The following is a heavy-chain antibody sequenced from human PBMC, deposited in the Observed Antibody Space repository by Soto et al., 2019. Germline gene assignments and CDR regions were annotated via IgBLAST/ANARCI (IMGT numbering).Heavy chain of an antibody. J-gene: IGHJ5*02. CDR2: ISGSGFKK. CDR3: AKNQGVELVPLATVDWFDP. D-gene: IGHD1-26*01. CDR1: GFIFENFG. V-gene: IGHV3-23*01. Sequence: GGSLRLSCAASGFIFENFGMSWVRQAPGKGLEWISSISGSGFKKYYADSVKGRFTISRDNSKSTVYLELNNLSAEDTAVYHCAKNQGVELVPLATVDWFDPWGQGSVGTAPQ.